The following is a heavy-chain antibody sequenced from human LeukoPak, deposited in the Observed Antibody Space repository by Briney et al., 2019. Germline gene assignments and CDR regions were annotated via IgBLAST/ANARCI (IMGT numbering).Heavy chain of an antibody. CDR2: ISSSGSTI. Sequence: GGSLRLSCAASGFTFSSYAMSWIRQAPGKGLEWVSYISSSGSTIYYADSVKGRFTISRDNAKNSLYLQMNSLRAEDTAVYYCARGWPLPPNFDYWGQGTLVTVSS. V-gene: IGHV3-11*04. CDR1: GFTFSSYA. D-gene: IGHD1-26*01. J-gene: IGHJ4*02. CDR3: ARGWPLPPNFDY.